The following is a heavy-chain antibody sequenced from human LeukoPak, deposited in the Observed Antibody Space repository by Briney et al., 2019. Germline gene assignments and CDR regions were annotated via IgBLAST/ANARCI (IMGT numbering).Heavy chain of an antibody. CDR3: ARLPGLDCSSTSCYGTYSMDV. D-gene: IGHD2-2*01. Sequence: PSETLSLTCAVSGYSISSGYYGGWIRQPPGKGLEWNGSIYHSGSTYYNPSLKSRVTISVDTSKNQFSLKLSSVTAADTAVYYCARLPGLDCSSTSCYGTYSMDVWGKGTTVTVSS. V-gene: IGHV4-38-2*01. CDR2: IYHSGST. CDR1: GYSISSGYY. J-gene: IGHJ6*03.